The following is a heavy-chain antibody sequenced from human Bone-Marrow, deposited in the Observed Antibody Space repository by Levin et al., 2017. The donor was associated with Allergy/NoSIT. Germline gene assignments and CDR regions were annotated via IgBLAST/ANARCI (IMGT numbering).Heavy chain of an antibody. D-gene: IGHD6-13*01. V-gene: IGHV1-24*01. J-gene: IGHJ4*02. CDR2: FDPEEGET. Sequence: AASVKVSCKVSGSTLIDLSIHWVRQAPGKGLEWMGGFDPEEGETIYARKFQGRVTMTEDTSTDTAYLELSSLRSEDTAVYYCAKGPGEASAGPFDYWGQGTLVTVSS. CDR3: AKGPGEASAGPFDY. CDR1: GSTLIDLS.